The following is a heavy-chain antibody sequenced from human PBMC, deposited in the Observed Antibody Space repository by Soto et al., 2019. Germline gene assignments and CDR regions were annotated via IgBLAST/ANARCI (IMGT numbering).Heavy chain of an antibody. CDR3: ARDLSGGRSWYAFDS. J-gene: IGHJ4*02. Sequence: SETLSLTCTVSGDSIRTSYWSWIRQSPGKGLEWIGYIHYTGSTNSSPSLKSRVTISADTSKNQFSLKVASVTSADTAVYYCARDLSGGRSWYAFDSWGPGTLLTVSS. CDR2: IHYTGST. V-gene: IGHV4-59*01. D-gene: IGHD6-13*01. CDR1: GDSIRTSY.